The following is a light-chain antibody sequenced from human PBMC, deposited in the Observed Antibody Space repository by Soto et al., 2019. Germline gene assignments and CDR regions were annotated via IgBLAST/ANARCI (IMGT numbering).Light chain of an antibody. V-gene: IGLV2-8*01. Sequence: QSALTQPPSASGSPGQSVAISCTGTSSDVGGYNYVSWYQQHPGKAPKLMIYEVNKRPSGVPDRFSGSKSGNTASLTVSGLQAEDAADYYCSAYAGSSHVFGTGTKLTVL. CDR1: SSDVGGYNY. J-gene: IGLJ1*01. CDR2: EVN. CDR3: SAYAGSSHV.